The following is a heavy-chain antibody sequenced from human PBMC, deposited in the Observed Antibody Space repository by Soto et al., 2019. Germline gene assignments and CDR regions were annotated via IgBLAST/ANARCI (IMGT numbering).Heavy chain of an antibody. CDR3: GSSHAFDGYIYHYYFDV. CDR1: GGSTSTYY. Sequence: PSETLSLTCTVSGGSTSTYYWSWIRQPPGGTLEWIGYIYASGATTYNPSLESRVTMSVDMPNNEFSLELTSLTPADRAVFYGGSSHAFDGYIYHYYFDVWGQGTLVTVSS. D-gene: IGHD5-18*01. J-gene: IGHJ4*02. V-gene: IGHV4-59*01. CDR2: IYASGAT.